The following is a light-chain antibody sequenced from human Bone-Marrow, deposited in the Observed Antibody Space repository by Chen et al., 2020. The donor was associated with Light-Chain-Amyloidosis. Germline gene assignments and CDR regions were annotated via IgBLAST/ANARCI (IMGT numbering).Light chain of an antibody. Sequence: SYELTQPTSVSVYPGQTARITCSGDDLPTKYAYWYQQKTGQAPVLVIHRETERPSGISERFSGSSSGTTATLTISGVQAEDEADYHCQSADSSGTYEVIFGGGTKLTVL. CDR2: RET. J-gene: IGLJ2*01. CDR3: QSADSSGTYEVI. V-gene: IGLV3-25*03. CDR1: DLPTKY.